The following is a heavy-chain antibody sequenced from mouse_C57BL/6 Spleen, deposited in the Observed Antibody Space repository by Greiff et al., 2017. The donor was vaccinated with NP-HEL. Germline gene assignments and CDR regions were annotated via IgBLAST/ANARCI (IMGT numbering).Heavy chain of an antibody. J-gene: IGHJ2*01. CDR3: ARGYSNYGGFDY. CDR2: FHPYNDDT. V-gene: IGHV1-47*01. Sequence: QVQLKESGAELVKPGASVKMSCKASGYTFTTYPIEWMKQNHGKSLEWIGNFHPYNDDTKYNEKFKGKATLTVEKAASTVYLELSRLTSDDSAVYYCARGYSNYGGFDYWGQGTTLTVSS. CDR1: GYTFTTYP. D-gene: IGHD2-5*01.